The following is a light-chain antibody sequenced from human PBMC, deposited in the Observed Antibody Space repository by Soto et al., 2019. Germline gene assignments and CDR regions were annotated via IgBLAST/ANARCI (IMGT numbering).Light chain of an antibody. Sequence: AIQLTQSPSSLSASVGDRVTITCRASQGISSALAWYQQKPGKAPKLLIYDASSLESGVPSRFSGSGSGTDFTLTISSLEPEDFATYYCQQFNSYPFTFGQGTRLEIK. CDR1: QGISSA. CDR3: QQFNSYPFT. J-gene: IGKJ5*01. CDR2: DAS. V-gene: IGKV1-13*02.